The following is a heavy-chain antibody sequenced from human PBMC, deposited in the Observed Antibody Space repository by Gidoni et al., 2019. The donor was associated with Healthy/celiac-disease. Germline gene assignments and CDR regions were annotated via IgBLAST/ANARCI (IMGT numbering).Heavy chain of an antibody. J-gene: IGHJ3*02. V-gene: IGHV3-9*01. Sequence: EVQLVESGGGLVQPGRSLRLSCAASGFTFDDYAMHWVRQAPGKGLEGVSGISWNSGSIGYADSVKGRFTISRDNAKNSLYLQMNSLRAEDTALYYCARIAARGHDAFDIWGQGTMVTVSS. CDR3: ARIAARGHDAFDI. D-gene: IGHD6-6*01. CDR2: ISWNSGSI. CDR1: GFTFDDYA.